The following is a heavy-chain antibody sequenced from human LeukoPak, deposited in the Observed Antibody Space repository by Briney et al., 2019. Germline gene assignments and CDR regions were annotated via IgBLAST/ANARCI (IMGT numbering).Heavy chain of an antibody. CDR1: GFSMSRFG. Sequence: PGGSLRLSCVASGFSMSRFGMHWVRQAPGKGLEWVSFDRYDGSTQQYADSVKGRFTISRDNAENSLYLQMTSLRAEDTAVYYCARVREYNSGSPWGAPYYYYAMDVWGQGTTVTVSS. J-gene: IGHJ6*02. CDR2: DRYDGSTQ. CDR3: ARVREYNSGSPWGAPYYYYAMDV. D-gene: IGHD1-26*01. V-gene: IGHV3-30*02.